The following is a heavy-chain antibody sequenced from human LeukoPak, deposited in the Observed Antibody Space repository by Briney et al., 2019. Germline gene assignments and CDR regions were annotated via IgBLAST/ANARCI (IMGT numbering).Heavy chain of an antibody. V-gene: IGHV4-34*01. CDR2: INHSAST. Sequence: SETLSLTCAVYGGSFNDYYWSWIRQPPGKGLEWIGEINHSASTNYNPSLKSRVTMSVDTSKNQFSLKMTSVTAADTALYYCARADHSSGGLARFGPWGQGTLVTVSS. CDR3: ARADHSSGGLARFGP. CDR1: GGSFNDYY. D-gene: IGHD3-22*01. J-gene: IGHJ5*02.